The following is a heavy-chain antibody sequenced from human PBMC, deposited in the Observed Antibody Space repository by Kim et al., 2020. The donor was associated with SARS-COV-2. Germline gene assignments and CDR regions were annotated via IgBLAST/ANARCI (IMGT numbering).Heavy chain of an antibody. CDR1: GGSLSDYY. Sequence: SETLSLTCTVSGGSLSDYYWTWIRQPPGKGLEWIGNIYYRGNTNYNPSLRSRVTMSVDTSKNQFSLKLYSVTAADTAIYYCAITRNDGHHDYWGQGSLVTVSS. J-gene: IGHJ4*02. D-gene: IGHD1-20*01. CDR3: AITRNDGHHDY. V-gene: IGHV4-59*08. CDR2: IYYRGNT.